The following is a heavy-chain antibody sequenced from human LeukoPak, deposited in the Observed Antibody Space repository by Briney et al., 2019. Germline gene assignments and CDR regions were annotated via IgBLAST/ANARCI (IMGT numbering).Heavy chain of an antibody. CDR2: INHSGST. J-gene: IGHJ3*02. D-gene: IGHD3-10*01. Sequence: SETLSLTCAVYGGSFSGYYWSWIRQPPGKGLEWIGEINHSGSTDYNPSLKSRVTISVDTSKNQFSLKLSSVTAADTAVYYCARDAIMVRGVIITRARAFDIWGQGTMVTVSS. CDR3: ARDAIMVRGVIITRARAFDI. CDR1: GGSFSGYY. V-gene: IGHV4-34*01.